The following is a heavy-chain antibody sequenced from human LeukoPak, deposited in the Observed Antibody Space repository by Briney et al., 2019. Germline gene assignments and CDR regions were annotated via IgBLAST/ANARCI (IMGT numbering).Heavy chain of an antibody. Sequence: GGSLRLSCAASGFTFSSYWMHWVRQAPGRGLVWVSRINSDGSTTNYADSVKGRFTISRDNVKNTVDLQMNRLRAEDTTVYYCTRSSRYDSLNMDVWGKGTTVTVSS. CDR1: GFTFSSYW. J-gene: IGHJ6*03. CDR3: TRSSRYDSLNMDV. D-gene: IGHD3-16*02. CDR2: INSDGSTT. V-gene: IGHV3-74*01.